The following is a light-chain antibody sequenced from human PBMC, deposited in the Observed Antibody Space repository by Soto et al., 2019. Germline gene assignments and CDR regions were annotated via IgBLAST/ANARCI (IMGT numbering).Light chain of an antibody. CDR3: SSYTSSSTLVV. V-gene: IGLV2-14*01. CDR2: AVS. J-gene: IGLJ2*01. Sequence: QSVLPQPASVSGSPGPSITISCTGTRSDVGGYNYVSWYQQHPGKAPKLMIYAVSNRPSGVSNRFSGSKSGNTASLTISGLQAEDEADYYCSSYTSSSTLVVVGGGTKLTVL. CDR1: RSDVGGYNY.